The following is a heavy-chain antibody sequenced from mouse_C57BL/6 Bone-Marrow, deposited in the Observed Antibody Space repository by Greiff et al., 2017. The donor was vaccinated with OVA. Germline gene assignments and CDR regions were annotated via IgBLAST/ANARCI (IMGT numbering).Heavy chain of an antibody. D-gene: IGHD2-3*01. J-gene: IGHJ3*01. CDR2: INPNNGGT. V-gene: IGHV1-26*01. CDR1: GYTFTDYY. Sequence: EVQLRQSGPELVKPGASVKISCKASGYTFTDYYMNWVKQSHGKSLEWIGDINPNNGGTSYNQKFKGKATLTVDKSSSTAYMELRSLTSEDSAVYYCARSDDGYFAWFAYWGQGTLVTVSA. CDR3: ARSDDGYFAWFAY.